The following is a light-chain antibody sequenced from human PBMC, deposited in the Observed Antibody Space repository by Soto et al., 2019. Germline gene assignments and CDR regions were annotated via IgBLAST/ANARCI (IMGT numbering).Light chain of an antibody. V-gene: IGLV2-14*01. J-gene: IGLJ1*01. CDR1: SSDVGGHNS. CDR2: DVS. CDR3: SSFTSSVTYV. Sequence: QSVLTQPASVSLSPGQSITMSCTGTSSDVGGHNSVSWYRQDPGKAPKLMIYDVSNRPSGVSDRFSGSKSGDTASLTISGLQIEDEADYYCSSFTSSVTYVFGTGTKVTVL.